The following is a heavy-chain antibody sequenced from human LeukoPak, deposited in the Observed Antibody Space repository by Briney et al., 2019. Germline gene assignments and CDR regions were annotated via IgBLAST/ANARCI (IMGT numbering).Heavy chain of an antibody. D-gene: IGHD6-13*01. CDR2: IYSGGST. CDR3: ARDSTTWSRAGY. Sequence: PGGSLRLSCAASGFTVSSNYMSWVRQAPGKGLEWVSVIYSGGSTYYADSVKGRFTISRDNSKNTLYLQMNSLRAEDTAVYYCARDSTTWSRAGYWGQGTLVTVSS. V-gene: IGHV3-53*01. CDR1: GFTVSSNY. J-gene: IGHJ4*02.